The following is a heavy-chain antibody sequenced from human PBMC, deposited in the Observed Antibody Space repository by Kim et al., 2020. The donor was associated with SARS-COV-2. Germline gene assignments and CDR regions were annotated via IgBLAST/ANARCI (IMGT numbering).Heavy chain of an antibody. V-gene: IGHV2-70*01. Sequence: STSLKTRPTISKDTSKNQVVLTMTNMDPVDTATYYCARIYSSGRPGPFDYWGQGTLVTVSS. J-gene: IGHJ4*02. D-gene: IGHD6-19*01. CDR3: ARIYSSGRPGPFDY.